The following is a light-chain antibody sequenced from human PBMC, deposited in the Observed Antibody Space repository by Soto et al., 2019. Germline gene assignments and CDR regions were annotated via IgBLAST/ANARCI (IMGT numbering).Light chain of an antibody. CDR3: SSQNTIGTLQV. CDR1: SSDFAVYNY. J-gene: IGLJ1*01. V-gene: IGLV2-14*01. Sequence: QSVLTQPASVSGSPGQSITISCTGTSSDFAVYNYVSWYQLHPGKAPKPMIYEVNIRTSGVSNRFSGSKSGNTASLTISGLQAEDEADYYCSSQNTIGTLQVFGPGTKVTVL. CDR2: EVN.